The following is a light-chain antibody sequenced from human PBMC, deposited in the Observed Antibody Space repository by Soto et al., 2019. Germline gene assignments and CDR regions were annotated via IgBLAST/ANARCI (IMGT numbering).Light chain of an antibody. CDR2: KVS. V-gene: IGLV2-14*01. Sequence: QSALTQPASVSGSPGQSITISCTGTSSDVVGYNYVSLYQQHPGKAAKLMIYKVSNRPSGVSNRFSGSKSGNTASLTISGLQAEDEADYYCSSYTRSRTLVFGGGTQLTV. CDR3: SSYTRSRTLV. J-gene: IGLJ2*01. CDR1: SSDVVGYNY.